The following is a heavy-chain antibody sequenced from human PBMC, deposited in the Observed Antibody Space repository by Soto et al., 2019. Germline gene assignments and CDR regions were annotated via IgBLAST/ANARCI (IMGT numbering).Heavy chain of an antibody. D-gene: IGHD6-13*01. CDR1: GFTFSSYW. CDR2: INSDGSST. V-gene: IGHV3-74*01. CDR3: AMPTIEAAAGTHFQH. Sequence: GGSLRLSCAASGFTFSSYWMHWVRQAPGKGLVWVSRINSDGSSTTYADSVKGRFTISRHNAKNPLYLQMNILRAEDTAANSCAMPTIEAAAGTHFQHWGQGTLVTVSP. J-gene: IGHJ1*01.